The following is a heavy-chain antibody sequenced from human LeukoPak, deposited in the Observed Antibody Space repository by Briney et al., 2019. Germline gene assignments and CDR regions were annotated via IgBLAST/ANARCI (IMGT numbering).Heavy chain of an antibody. Sequence: GRSLRLSCAASGFTFDDYAMHWVRQAPGKGLEWVSGISWNSGSIGYADSVKGRFTISRDNAKNSLYLQMNSLRAEDTALYYCANLAAAPDYWGQGTLVTVSS. J-gene: IGHJ4*02. CDR2: ISWNSGSI. V-gene: IGHV3-9*01. CDR3: ANLAAAPDY. CDR1: GFTFDDYA. D-gene: IGHD6-13*01.